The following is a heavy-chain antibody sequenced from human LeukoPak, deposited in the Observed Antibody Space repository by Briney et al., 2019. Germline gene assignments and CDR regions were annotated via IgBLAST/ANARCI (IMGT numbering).Heavy chain of an antibody. D-gene: IGHD6-19*01. Sequence: GGSLRPSCAASGFTFSSYAMHWLRQAPGKGLEWVAVISYDGSNKYYADSVKGRFTISRDNSKNTLYLQMNSLRAEDTAVYYCARESAVAGLFDYWGQGSLVTVSS. J-gene: IGHJ4*02. CDR1: GFTFSSYA. CDR3: ARESAVAGLFDY. V-gene: IGHV3-30-3*01. CDR2: ISYDGSNK.